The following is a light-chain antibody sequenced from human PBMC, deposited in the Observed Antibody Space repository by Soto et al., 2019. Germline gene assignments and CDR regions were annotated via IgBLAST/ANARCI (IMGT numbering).Light chain of an antibody. Sequence: NFMLTQPHSVSESPGKTVTISCTRSSGSIASNYVQWYQQRPDSSPTTVIYEDNQRPSGVPDRFSGSIDSSSNSASLTISGLKTEDEADYYCQSYDSSNQGVVFGGGTKLTVL. CDR2: EDN. CDR1: SGSIASNY. CDR3: QSYDSSNQGVV. V-gene: IGLV6-57*01. J-gene: IGLJ2*01.